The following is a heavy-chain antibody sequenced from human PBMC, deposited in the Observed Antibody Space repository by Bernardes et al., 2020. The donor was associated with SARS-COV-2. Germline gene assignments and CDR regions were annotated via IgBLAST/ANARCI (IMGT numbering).Heavy chain of an antibody. CDR1: GFTFSNYW. V-gene: IGHV3-7*01. CDR3: AIPPTNYDRYGMDV. Sequence: GGSLRLSCSASGFTFSNYWMSWVRQAPGKGLEWVANINKDGSEKYYVDSVKGRFTISRDNAKNSLHLQMNSLRAEDTAVYYCAIPPTNYDRYGMDVWGQGTTVTVSS. J-gene: IGHJ6*02. D-gene: IGHD3-22*01. CDR2: INKDGSEK.